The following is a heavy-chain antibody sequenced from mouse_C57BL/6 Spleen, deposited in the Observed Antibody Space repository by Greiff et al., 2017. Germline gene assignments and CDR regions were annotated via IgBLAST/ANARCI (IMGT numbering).Heavy chain of an antibody. V-gene: IGHV1-55*01. CDR3: ARKPSITTVVAPDY. CDR2: IYPGSGST. CDR1: GYTFTSYW. Sequence: VQLQQPGAELVKPGASVKMSCKASGYTFTSYWITWVKQRPGQGLEWIGDIYPGSGSTNYNEKFKSKATLTVDTSSSTAYMQLSSLTSEDSAVYYCARKPSITTVVAPDYWGQGTTLTVSS. D-gene: IGHD1-1*01. J-gene: IGHJ2*01.